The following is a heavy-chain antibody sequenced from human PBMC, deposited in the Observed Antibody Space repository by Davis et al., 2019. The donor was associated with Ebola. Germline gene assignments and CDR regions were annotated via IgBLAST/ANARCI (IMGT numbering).Heavy chain of an antibody. J-gene: IGHJ4*02. Sequence: MPSETLSLTCTVSGGSISSYYWSWIRQPPGKGLEWIGSIYYSGSTYYNPSLKSRVTISVDTSKNQFSLKLSSVTAADTAVYYCASCPAAYDYVWGSYRSYPNYFDYWGQGTLVTVSS. CDR1: GGSISSYY. D-gene: IGHD3-16*02. V-gene: IGHV4-59*05. CDR2: IYYSGST. CDR3: ASCPAAYDYVWGSYRSYPNYFDY.